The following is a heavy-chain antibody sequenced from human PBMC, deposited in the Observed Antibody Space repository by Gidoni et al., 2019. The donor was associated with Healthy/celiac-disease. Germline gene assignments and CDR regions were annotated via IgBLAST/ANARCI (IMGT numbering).Heavy chain of an antibody. CDR3: ARHVEGGIAVAGTDFDY. CDR2: ST. Sequence: STYYNPSLKSRVTISVDTSKNQFSLKLSSVTAADTAVYYCARHVEGGIAVAGTDFDYWGQGTLVTVSS. V-gene: IGHV4-39*01. D-gene: IGHD6-19*01. J-gene: IGHJ4*02.